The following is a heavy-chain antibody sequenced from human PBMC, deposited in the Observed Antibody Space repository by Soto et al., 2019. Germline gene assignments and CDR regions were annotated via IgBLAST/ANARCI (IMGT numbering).Heavy chain of an antibody. CDR3: ARDRGSSWYHPRSAKWFDP. J-gene: IGHJ5*02. Sequence: ASVQVSCKASGYTFTSYAMHWVRQAPGQRLEWMGWINAGNGNTKYSQKFQGRVTITRDTSASTAYMELSSLRSEDTAVYYCARDRGSSWYHPRSAKWFDPWGQGTLVTVSS. CDR2: INAGNGNT. CDR1: GYTFTSYA. V-gene: IGHV1-3*01. D-gene: IGHD2-15*01.